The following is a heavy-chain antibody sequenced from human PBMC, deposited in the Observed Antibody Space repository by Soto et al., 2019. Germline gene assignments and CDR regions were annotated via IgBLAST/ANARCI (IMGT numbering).Heavy chain of an antibody. Sequence: SETLSLTCAVSGYSISSGYYWSWIRQPPGKGLEWIGEINHSGSTNYNPSLKSRVTISVDTSKNQFSLKLSSVTAADTAVYYCARGGAGRGSNYDILTGYYRGNYYYGMDVWGQGTTVTVSS. V-gene: IGHV4-34*01. CDR3: ARGGAGRGSNYDILTGYYRGNYYYGMDV. CDR1: GYSISSGYY. CDR2: INHSGST. J-gene: IGHJ6*02. D-gene: IGHD3-9*01.